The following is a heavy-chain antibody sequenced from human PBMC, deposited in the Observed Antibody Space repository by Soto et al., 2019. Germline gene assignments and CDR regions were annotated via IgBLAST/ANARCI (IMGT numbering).Heavy chain of an antibody. D-gene: IGHD6-6*01. CDR2: ISGSGGST. Sequence: TGGSLRLSCAASGFTFSSYAMSWVRRAPGKGLEWVSAISGSGGSTYYADSVKGRFTISRDNSKNTLYLQMNSLRAEDTAGYYCAKVRLVKARLDAFDIWGQGTMVTVSS. CDR3: AKVRLVKARLDAFDI. J-gene: IGHJ3*02. V-gene: IGHV3-23*01. CDR1: GFTFSSYA.